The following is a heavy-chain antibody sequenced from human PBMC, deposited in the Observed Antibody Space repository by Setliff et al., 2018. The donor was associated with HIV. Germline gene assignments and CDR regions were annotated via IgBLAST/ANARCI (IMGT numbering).Heavy chain of an antibody. J-gene: IGHJ3*02. D-gene: IGHD3-10*01. CDR3: ARDRYHYGSGSYYQSGSDAFDI. CDR1: GGSSSTHA. CDR2: INTNTGNP. Sequence: GASVKVSCKASGGSSSTHAMNWVRQAPGQGLEWMGWINTNTGNPTYAQGFTGRFVFSLDTSVSTAYLQISSLKAEDTAVYYCARDRYHYGSGSYYQSGSDAFDIWGQGTMVTVSS. V-gene: IGHV7-4-1*02.